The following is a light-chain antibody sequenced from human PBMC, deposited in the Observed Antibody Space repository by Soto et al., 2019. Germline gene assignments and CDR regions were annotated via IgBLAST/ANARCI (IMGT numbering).Light chain of an antibody. Sequence: EIVMTQSPAPLSVSPGERATLSCRASQSVSSNLAWYQQKPGQAPRLLIYGASTRATGIPARFSGSGSGTEFTLTISSLQAEDFAVYYCQQYNNWPPWTFGHGAKVESK. CDR2: GAS. CDR3: QQYNNWPPWT. V-gene: IGKV3-15*01. CDR1: QSVSSN. J-gene: IGKJ1*01.